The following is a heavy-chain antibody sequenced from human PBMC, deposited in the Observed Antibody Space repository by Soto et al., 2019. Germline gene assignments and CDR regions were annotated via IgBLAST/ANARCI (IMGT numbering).Heavy chain of an antibody. CDR1: GFTFSSYA. Sequence: EVQLLESGGGLVQPGGSLRLSCAASGFTFSSYAMSWVRQAPWKGLEWVSAISGSGGITYYADSVKGRFTISRDNSNHTLYLQMNSLRAEDTAVYYCAKDGNPIPYLTGYYRLGWFDPWGQGTLVTVSS. V-gene: IGHV3-23*01. D-gene: IGHD3-9*01. J-gene: IGHJ5*02. CDR3: AKDGNPIPYLTGYYRLGWFDP. CDR2: ISGSGGIT.